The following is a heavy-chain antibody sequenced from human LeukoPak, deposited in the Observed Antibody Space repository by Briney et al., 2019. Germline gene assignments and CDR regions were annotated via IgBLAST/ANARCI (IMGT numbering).Heavy chain of an antibody. V-gene: IGHV3-9*01. CDR3: ARDTYSSGDY. D-gene: IGHD6-19*01. Sequence: PGGSLRLSCAASGFTFDDYAMHWVRQAPGKGLEWVSGISWNSGSIGYADSVKGRFTISRDNAKNSLYLQMSSLRDEDTAVYYCARDTYSSGDYWGQGTLVTVSS. J-gene: IGHJ4*02. CDR2: ISWNSGSI. CDR1: GFTFDDYA.